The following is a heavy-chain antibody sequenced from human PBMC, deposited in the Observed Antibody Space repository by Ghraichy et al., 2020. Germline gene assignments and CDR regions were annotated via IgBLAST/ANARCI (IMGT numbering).Heavy chain of an antibody. Sequence: GGSLRLSCAASGFRIANYWINWVRQAPGKGLEWVANIKEDGSEQYYADSVMGRFTVSRDNAKNSLYLQMNSLRAEDTAVYFCVREGPVSETGGFDLWGPGTLVTVSS. V-gene: IGHV3-7*03. D-gene: IGHD5/OR15-5a*01. CDR2: IKEDGSEQ. CDR1: GFRIANYW. J-gene: IGHJ5*02. CDR3: VREGPVSETGGFDL.